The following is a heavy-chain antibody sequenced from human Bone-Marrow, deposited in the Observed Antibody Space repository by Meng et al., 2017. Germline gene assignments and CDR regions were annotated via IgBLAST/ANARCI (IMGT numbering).Heavy chain of an antibody. CDR3: ARGWVTKGFDP. J-gene: IGHJ5*02. Sequence: GSLRLSCAVSGYSISSGYYWGWIRQPPGKGLEWIGSIYHSGSTYYNPSLKSRVTISVDTSKNQFSLKLSSVTAADTAVYYCARGWVTKGFDPWGQGTLVTVSS. V-gene: IGHV4-38-2*01. CDR1: GYSISSGYY. D-gene: IGHD6-19*01. CDR2: IYHSGST.